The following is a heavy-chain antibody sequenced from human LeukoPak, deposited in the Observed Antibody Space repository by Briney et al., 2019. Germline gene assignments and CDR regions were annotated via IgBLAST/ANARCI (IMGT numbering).Heavy chain of an antibody. V-gene: IGHV5-51*01. CDR1: GYSFTNYW. J-gene: IGHJ4*02. CDR3: ARPRAGAGSYYYFDY. CDR2: IYPGDSDT. D-gene: IGHD3-10*01. Sequence: GESLKISCKGSGYSFTNYWIGWVRQMPGKGLEWMGIIYPGDSDTRYSPSFQGQVTISADKSISTAYLQWNSLKASDTAMYYCARPRAGAGSYYYFDYWGQGTLVTVSS.